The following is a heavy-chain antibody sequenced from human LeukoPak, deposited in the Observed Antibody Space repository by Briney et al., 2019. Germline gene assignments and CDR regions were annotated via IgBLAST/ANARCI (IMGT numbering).Heavy chain of an antibody. V-gene: IGHV3-23*01. Sequence: PGGSLTLSCAGAGFTFRRYVMSWVRQARGKVREWVSSISGSGGSTYYADSVKGRFTISRDNSKNTLYVQMNSLRAEDTAVYYCARWGWLSSASPHFDYWGQGTLVTASS. CDR2: ISGSGGST. CDR3: ARWGWLSSASPHFDY. J-gene: IGHJ4*02. D-gene: IGHD3-22*01. CDR1: GFTFRRYV.